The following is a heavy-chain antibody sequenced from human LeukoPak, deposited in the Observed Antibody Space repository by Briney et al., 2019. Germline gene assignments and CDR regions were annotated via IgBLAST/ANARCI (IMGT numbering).Heavy chain of an antibody. D-gene: IGHD2/OR15-2a*01. CDR1: GXSIRSGDYF. Sequence: SETLSLTCTVSGXSIRSGDYFWSWIRQPPGLGLEWIGYIYYTGSDNTYYNPSLKSRLAISIDTSKSQFSLKLTSVTAADTAVYYCARVEYLSYAFDIWGQGTMVTVSS. CDR3: ARVEYLSYAFDI. V-gene: IGHV4-30-4*01. CDR2: IYYTGSDNT. J-gene: IGHJ3*02.